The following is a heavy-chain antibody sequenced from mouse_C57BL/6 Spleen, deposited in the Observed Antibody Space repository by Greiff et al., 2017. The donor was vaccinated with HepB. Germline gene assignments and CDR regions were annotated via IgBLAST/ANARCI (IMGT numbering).Heavy chain of an antibody. CDR1: GFNIKDDY. V-gene: IGHV14-4*01. D-gene: IGHD2-1*01. CDR2: IDPENGDT. CDR3: TGGGNFVMDY. Sequence: VQLQQSGAELVRPGASVKLSCTASGFNIKDDYMHWVKQRPEQGLEWIGWIDPENGDTEYASKFQGKATITADTSSNTAYLQLSSLTSEDTAVYYCTGGGNFVMDYWGQGTSVTVSS. J-gene: IGHJ4*01.